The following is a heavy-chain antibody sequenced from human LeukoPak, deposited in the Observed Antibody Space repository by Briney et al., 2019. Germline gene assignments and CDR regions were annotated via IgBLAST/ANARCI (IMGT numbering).Heavy chain of an antibody. V-gene: IGHV3-21*01. D-gene: IGHD2-8*02. Sequence: PGGSLRLSCAASGFTFSSYSMTWVRQAPGKGLEWVSSISSSSSYIYYADSVKGRFTISRDNAKNSLYLQMNSLRAEDTAVYYCARDRGFSSVVYSDYWGQGTLVTVSS. J-gene: IGHJ4*02. CDR2: ISSSSSYI. CDR3: ARDRGFSSVVYSDY. CDR1: GFTFSSYS.